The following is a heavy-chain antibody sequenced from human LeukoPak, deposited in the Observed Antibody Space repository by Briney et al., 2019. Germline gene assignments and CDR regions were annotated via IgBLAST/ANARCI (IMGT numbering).Heavy chain of an antibody. CDR3: ARDQTVSLLQDGMDV. V-gene: IGHV3-33*01. CDR2: IWYDGSNK. J-gene: IGHJ6*02. CDR1: GFTFSSYG. Sequence: GRSLRLSCAASGFTFSSYGMHWVRQAPGKGLEWVAVIWYDGSNKYYADSVKGRFTISRDNAKNSLYLQMNSLRDEDTAVYYCARDQTVSLLQDGMDVWGQGTTVTVSS. D-gene: IGHD2/OR15-2a*01.